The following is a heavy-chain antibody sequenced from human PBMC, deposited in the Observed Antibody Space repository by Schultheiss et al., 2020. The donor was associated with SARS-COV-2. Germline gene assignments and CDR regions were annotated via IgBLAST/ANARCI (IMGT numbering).Heavy chain of an antibody. CDR3: ARGQWELLHGYYYGMDV. D-gene: IGHD1-26*01. V-gene: IGHV4-59*01. CDR1: GGSFSGYY. Sequence: LETLSLTCAVYGGSFSGYYWSWIRQPPGKGLEWIGYIYYSGSTYYNPSLKSRVTISVDTSKNQFSLKLSSVTAADTAVYYCARGQWELLHGYYYGMDVWGQGTTVTVSS. J-gene: IGHJ6*02. CDR2: IYYSGST.